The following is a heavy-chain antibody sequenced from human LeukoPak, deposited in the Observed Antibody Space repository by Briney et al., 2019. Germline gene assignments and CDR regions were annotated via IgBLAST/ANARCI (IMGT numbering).Heavy chain of an antibody. CDR3: ARVGRSRGALPNFYNYMDV. CDR1: GDIFNSYS. V-gene: IGHV1-69*05. D-gene: IGHD2-2*02. Sequence: SVKVSCKASGDIFNSYSVTWVRQAPGQGLEWMGGIIPMFGSTNYAQKFEGRVTITTDQSTTTVYMELTSLTSEDTAVYYCARVGRSRGALPNFYNYMDVWGKGTTVTVSS. CDR2: IIPMFGST. J-gene: IGHJ6*03.